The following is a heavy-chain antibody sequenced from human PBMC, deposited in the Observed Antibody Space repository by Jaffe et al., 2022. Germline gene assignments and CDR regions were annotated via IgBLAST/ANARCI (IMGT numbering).Heavy chain of an antibody. CDR2: IYYSGST. Sequence: QLQLQESGPGLVKPSETLSLTCTVSGGSISSSSYYWGWIRQPPGKGLEWIGSIYYSGSTYYNPSLKSRVTISVDTSKNQFSLKLSSVTAADTAVYYCARQGGQLAHAYYYYYYYMDVWGKGTTVTVSS. CDR1: GGSISSSSYY. V-gene: IGHV4-39*01. CDR3: ARQGGQLAHAYYYYYYYMDV. J-gene: IGHJ6*03. D-gene: IGHD6-6*01.